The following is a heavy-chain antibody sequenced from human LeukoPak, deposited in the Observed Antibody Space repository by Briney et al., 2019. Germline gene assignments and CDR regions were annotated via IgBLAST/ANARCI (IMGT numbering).Heavy chain of an antibody. CDR1: GYTFTGYY. CDR3: ARVPRCGSGGSCPFQTYYYYGMDV. CDR2: INRNSGGT. Sequence: ASVKVSCKASGYTFTGYYMHWVRQAPGQGLEWMGWINRNSGGTNYAQKFQGRVTMTRDTSISTAYMELSRLRSDDTAVYYCARVPRCGSGGSCPFQTYYYYGMDVWGQGTTVTVSS. V-gene: IGHV1-2*02. D-gene: IGHD2-15*01. J-gene: IGHJ6*02.